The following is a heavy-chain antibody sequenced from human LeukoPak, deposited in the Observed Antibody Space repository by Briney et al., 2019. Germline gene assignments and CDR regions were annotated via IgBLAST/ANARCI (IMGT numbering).Heavy chain of an antibody. D-gene: IGHD3-10*01. CDR1: GFTFRTNY. J-gene: IGHJ2*01. CDR2: IYAGGNT. CDR3: ARDEGFYGSGSIWYFDL. Sequence: GGSLRLSCAASGFTFRTNYMSWVRLGPGKGLEWVSVIYAGGNTFYADSVRGRFTISRDNSKNTLFLQMNSLRVEDTAVYFCARDEGFYGSGSIWYFDLWGRGTRVTVSS. V-gene: IGHV3-66*01.